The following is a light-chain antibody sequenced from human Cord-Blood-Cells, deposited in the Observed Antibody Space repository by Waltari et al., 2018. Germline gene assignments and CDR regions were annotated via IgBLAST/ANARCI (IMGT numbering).Light chain of an antibody. V-gene: IGLV2-14*01. CDR1: SSDVGGYNY. CDR2: EVS. Sequence: QSALTQTASVSGSPGQSLTISCTGTSSDVGGYNYVSWYQQHPGKAPKLMIYEVSNRPSGVSNRFSGSKSGNTASLTISGLQAEDEADYYCSSYTSSSTVVFGGGTKLTVL. CDR3: SSYTSSSTVV. J-gene: IGLJ2*01.